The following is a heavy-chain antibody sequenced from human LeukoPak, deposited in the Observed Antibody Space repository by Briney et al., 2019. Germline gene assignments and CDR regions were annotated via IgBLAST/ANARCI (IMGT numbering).Heavy chain of an antibody. Sequence: SETLSLTCAVYGGSVSGYYWSWIRQPLGKGLEWIGEINHSGSTNYNPSLKSRVTISVDTSKNQFSLKLSSVTAADTAVYYCASRLAVAENNWFDPWGQGTLVTVSS. CDR2: INHSGST. D-gene: IGHD6-19*01. CDR3: ASRLAVAENNWFDP. CDR1: GGSVSGYY. J-gene: IGHJ5*02. V-gene: IGHV4-34*01.